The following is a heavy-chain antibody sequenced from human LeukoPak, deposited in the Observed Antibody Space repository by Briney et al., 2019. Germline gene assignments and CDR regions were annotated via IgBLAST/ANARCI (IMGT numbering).Heavy chain of an antibody. J-gene: IGHJ3*02. Sequence: GGSLRLSCAASGFTFSSYSMNWVRQAPGKGLEWVSSISSSSSYIYYADSVKGRFTISRDNSKNTLYLQMNSLRAEDTAVYYCARVLRGGGSSLPDAFDIWGQGTMVTVSS. CDR1: GFTFSSYS. CDR2: ISSSSSYI. V-gene: IGHV3-21*01. CDR3: ARVLRGGGSSLPDAFDI. D-gene: IGHD2-15*01.